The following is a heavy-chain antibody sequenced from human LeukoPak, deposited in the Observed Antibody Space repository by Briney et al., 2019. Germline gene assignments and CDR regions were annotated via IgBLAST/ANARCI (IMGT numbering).Heavy chain of an antibody. J-gene: IGHJ4*02. V-gene: IGHV4-34*01. Sequence: PSETLSLTCAVYGGSFSGYYWSWIRQPPGKGLEWIGEINHSGDTNYNPSLKSRLTISLDTSKNHVSLNLSSVTAADTAVYYCHLIRGGGYFDYWGQGTLVTVSS. CDR1: GGSFSGYY. CDR2: INHSGDT. CDR3: HLIRGGGYFDY. D-gene: IGHD3-10*01.